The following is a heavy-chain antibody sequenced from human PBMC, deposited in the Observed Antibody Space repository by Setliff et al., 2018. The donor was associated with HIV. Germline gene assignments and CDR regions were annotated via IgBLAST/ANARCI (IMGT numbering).Heavy chain of an antibody. CDR1: NGSFNGYY. V-gene: IGHV4-34*01. J-gene: IGHJ4*02. Sequence: PSETLSLTCAVYNGSFNGYYWSWIRQPPGKGLEWIGEINHSGGTTYNPSLNGRVGISVDTSKNQFSLKLITLTVADTAVYYCALLEVPFIGGRIPSFWGQGTLVTVSP. D-gene: IGHD3-16*01. CDR2: INHSGGT. CDR3: ALLEVPFIGGRIPSF.